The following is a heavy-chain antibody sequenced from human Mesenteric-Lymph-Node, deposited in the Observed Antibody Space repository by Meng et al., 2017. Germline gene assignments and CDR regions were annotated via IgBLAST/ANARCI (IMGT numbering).Heavy chain of an antibody. CDR2: IYWDDDK. CDR1: GFSLSTSGVG. CDR3: AHRFEYSSSPHYYYYYGMDV. Sequence: SGPTLVKPTQTLTLTCTFSGFSLSTSGVGVGWIRQPPGKALEWLALIYWDDDKRYSPSLKSRLTITKDTSKNQVVLTMTNMDPVDTATYYRAHRFEYSSSPHYYYYYGMDVWGQGTTVTVSS. J-gene: IGHJ6*02. V-gene: IGHV2-5*02. D-gene: IGHD6-6*01.